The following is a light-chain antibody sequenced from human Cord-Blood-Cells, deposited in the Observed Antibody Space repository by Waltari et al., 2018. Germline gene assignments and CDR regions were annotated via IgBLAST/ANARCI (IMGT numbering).Light chain of an antibody. V-gene: IGLV1-47*02. CDR1: SSNIGRNY. CDR3: AAWDDSLSGRV. Sequence: QSVLTQPPSASGTPGQRVTISCSGSSSNIGRNYVYGYQQLPGTAPKLLIYSNNQRPSGVPVRFSGSKSGTSASLAISGLRSEDEADYYCAAWDDSLSGRVFGGGTKLTVL. CDR2: SNN. J-gene: IGLJ3*02.